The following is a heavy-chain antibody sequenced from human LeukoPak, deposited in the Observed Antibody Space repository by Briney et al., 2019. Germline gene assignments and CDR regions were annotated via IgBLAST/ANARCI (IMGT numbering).Heavy chain of an antibody. D-gene: IGHD6-19*01. CDR2: IKQDGSEK. V-gene: IGHV3-7*03. Sequence: GGSLRLSCAASGFTFSSYAMHWVRQAPGKGLEWVANIKQDGSEKYYADSVKGRFTISRDNAKNSLYLQMNSLRAEGMALYYCAKDGYSSGWYEVGYYFDYWGQGTLVTVSS. J-gene: IGHJ4*02. CDR3: AKDGYSSGWYEVGYYFDY. CDR1: GFTFSSYA.